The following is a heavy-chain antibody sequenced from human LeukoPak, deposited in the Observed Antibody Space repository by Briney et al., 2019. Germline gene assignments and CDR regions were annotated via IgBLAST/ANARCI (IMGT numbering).Heavy chain of an antibody. V-gene: IGHV4-30-4*08. J-gene: IGHJ6*03. D-gene: IGHD3-22*01. CDR3: AREALIEGFYYYMDV. CDR2: IYYSGST. CDR1: GGSISSGDYY. Sequence: PSQTLSLTCTVSGGSISSGDYYWSWIRQPPGKGLEWIGYIYYSGSTNYNPSLKSRVTMSVDTSQNQFSLKLSSVTAADTAVYYCAREALIEGFYYYMDVWGKGTTVTVSS.